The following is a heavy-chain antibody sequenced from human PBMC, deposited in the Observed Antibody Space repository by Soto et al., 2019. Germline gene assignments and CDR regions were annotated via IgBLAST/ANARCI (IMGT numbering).Heavy chain of an antibody. CDR3: ATISGTTRWDDY. Sequence: EVQLVESGGGLVKPGGSLRVSCAASGFTFSSCSMNWVRQAPGKGLEWVSSIDSSSSYIHYADSVKGRFTISRDNAKNTLYLQMNSLRAEDTAVYYCATISGTTRWDDYWGKGTLVTVSS. V-gene: IGHV3-21*02. D-gene: IGHD1-20*01. CDR1: GFTFSSCS. J-gene: IGHJ4*02. CDR2: IDSSSSYI.